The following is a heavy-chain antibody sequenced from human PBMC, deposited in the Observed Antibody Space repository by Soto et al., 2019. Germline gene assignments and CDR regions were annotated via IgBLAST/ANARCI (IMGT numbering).Heavy chain of an antibody. CDR1: GGSVRSSSYY. V-gene: IGHV4-39*01. D-gene: IGHD6-19*01. CDR2: IYYSGST. J-gene: IGHJ4*02. Sequence: QVQLQESGPGLVKPSETLSLTCTVSGGSVRSSSYYWGWIRQPPGKGLEWIGSIYYSGSTYYNPSLKSRVTISVDTSKNQFSLKLISVTAADTAFYYCARRNYTSAWAYFDYWGQGTLVTVSS. CDR3: ARRNYTSAWAYFDY.